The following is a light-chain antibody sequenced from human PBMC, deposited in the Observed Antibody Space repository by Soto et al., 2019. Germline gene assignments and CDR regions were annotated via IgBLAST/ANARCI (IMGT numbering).Light chain of an antibody. Sequence: QSVLTQPPSASGNPGQRVTISCSRSSSNIGSNTVNGYQQLPGTAPKLLIYSNNQRPSGVPDRFSGSKSGTSASLAISGLQSEDEADYYCAAWDDSLSGVVFGGGTKLTVL. CDR2: SNN. J-gene: IGLJ2*01. V-gene: IGLV1-44*01. CDR1: SSNIGSNT. CDR3: AAWDDSLSGVV.